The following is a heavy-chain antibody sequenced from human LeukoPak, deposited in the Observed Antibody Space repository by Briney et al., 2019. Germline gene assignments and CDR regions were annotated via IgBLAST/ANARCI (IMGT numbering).Heavy chain of an antibody. CDR2: IYSGGST. V-gene: IGHV3-53*01. CDR3: ARDRRKSVSNDAFDI. Sequence: PGGSLRLSCAASGFTVSSNYMSWVRQAPGKGLEWVSVIYSGGSTYYADSVKGRFTISRDNSKNTLYLQMNSLRAEDTAVYYCARDRRKSVSNDAFDIWGQGTMVTVSS. J-gene: IGHJ3*02. CDR1: GFTVSSNY.